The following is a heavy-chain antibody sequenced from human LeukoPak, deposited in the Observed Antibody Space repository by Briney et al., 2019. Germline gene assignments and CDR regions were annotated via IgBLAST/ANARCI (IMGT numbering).Heavy chain of an antibody. CDR3: ARQPGTGGINL. CDR2: IYTSGST. CDR1: GGSISSYI. D-gene: IGHD3-16*01. V-gene: IGHV4-4*09. Sequence: SETLSLTCSVSGGSISSYIWSWIRQPPGKVLEWIGYIYTSGSTDYNPSLKSRVTISVDRSKNQFSLKLNSVTAADTAFYYCARQPGTGGINLWGQGTLVTVSS. J-gene: IGHJ4*02.